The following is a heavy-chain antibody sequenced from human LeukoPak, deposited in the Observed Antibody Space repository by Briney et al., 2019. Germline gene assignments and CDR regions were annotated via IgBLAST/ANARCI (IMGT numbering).Heavy chain of an antibody. V-gene: IGHV1-2*02. CDR2: INPNSGGT. CDR3: ARGTPVLLWFGELDSGAFDI. D-gene: IGHD3-10*01. CDR1: GYTFTGYY. Sequence: ASVKVSCKASGYTFTGYYMHWVRQAPGQGLEWMGWINPNSGGTNYAQKFQGRVTMTRDTSISTAYMELSRLRSDDTAVYYCARGTPVLLWFGELDSGAFDIWGQGTMVTVSS. J-gene: IGHJ3*02.